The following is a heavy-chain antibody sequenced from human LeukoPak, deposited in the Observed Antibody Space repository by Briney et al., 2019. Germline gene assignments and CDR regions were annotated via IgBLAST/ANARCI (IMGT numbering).Heavy chain of an antibody. CDR3: TTAPDYFAFHFDY. J-gene: IGHJ4*02. V-gene: IGHV3-15*01. Sequence: GGSLRLSCAASGFTFSNAWMSWVRQAPGKGLEWVGRIKSKTDGGTTDYAAPVKGRFTISRDDSKNTLYLQMNSLKTEDTAVYYCTTAPDYFAFHFDYWGQGTLVTVSS. D-gene: IGHD4/OR15-4a*01. CDR2: IKSKTDGGTT. CDR1: GFTFSNAW.